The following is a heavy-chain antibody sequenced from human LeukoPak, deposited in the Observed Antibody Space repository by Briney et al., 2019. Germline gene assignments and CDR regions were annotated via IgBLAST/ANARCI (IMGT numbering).Heavy chain of an antibody. Sequence: ASVKVSCKASGYTFTSYGISWVRQAPGQGLEWMGWISAYNGNTNYAQKLQGRVTMTTDTSTSTAYVELRSLRSDDTAAYYCAREEGYSYGSAFDYWGQGTLVTVSS. D-gene: IGHD5-18*01. V-gene: IGHV1-18*01. CDR1: GYTFTSYG. CDR3: AREEGYSYGSAFDY. CDR2: ISAYNGNT. J-gene: IGHJ4*02.